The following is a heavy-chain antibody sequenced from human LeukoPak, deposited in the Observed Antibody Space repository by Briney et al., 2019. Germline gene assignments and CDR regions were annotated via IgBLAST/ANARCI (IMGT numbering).Heavy chain of an antibody. Sequence: PGGSLRLSCAASGFTFSSYSLNWVRQAPGKGLEWVSSISSSSSYIYYADSVKGRFTISRDNAKNSLYLQMNSLRAEDTAVYYCARGGWNNWFDPWGQGTLVTVSS. V-gene: IGHV3-21*01. CDR3: ARGGWNNWFDP. J-gene: IGHJ5*02. D-gene: IGHD6-19*01. CDR1: GFTFSSYS. CDR2: ISSSSSYI.